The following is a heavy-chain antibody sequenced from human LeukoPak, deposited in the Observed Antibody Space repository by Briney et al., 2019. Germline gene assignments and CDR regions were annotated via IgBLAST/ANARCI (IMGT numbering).Heavy chain of an antibody. D-gene: IGHD6-13*01. CDR3: ARGDRAAAADSDAFDI. Sequence: GASVKVSCKASGYTFTNYDINWVRQATGQGLEWMGWLNPNNGKTGYAQKFQGRVTVTRDTSISTAYMELSSLRSEDTAVYYCARGDRAAAADSDAFDIWGQGTMVTVSS. V-gene: IGHV1-8*03. CDR2: LNPNNGKT. CDR1: GYTFTNYD. J-gene: IGHJ3*02.